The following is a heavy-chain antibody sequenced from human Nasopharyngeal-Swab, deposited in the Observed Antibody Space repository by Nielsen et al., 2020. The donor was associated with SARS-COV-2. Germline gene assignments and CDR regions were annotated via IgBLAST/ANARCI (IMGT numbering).Heavy chain of an antibody. Sequence: GGSLRLSCAASGFTFSSYEMNWVRQAPGKGLEWVSYISSSGSTIYYADSVKGRFTLSRDNAKNSLYLQMNGLGAEDTAVYYCARLELRGHYYYYMDVWGKGTTVTVSS. V-gene: IGHV3-48*03. CDR2: ISSSGSTI. D-gene: IGHD1-7*01. J-gene: IGHJ6*03. CDR3: ARLELRGHYYYYMDV. CDR1: GFTFSSYE.